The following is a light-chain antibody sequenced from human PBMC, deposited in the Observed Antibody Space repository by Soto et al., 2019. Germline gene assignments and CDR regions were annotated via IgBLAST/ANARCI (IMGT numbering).Light chain of an antibody. Sequence: DIQVTQSPSSVSASVGDRVTITCRASQDIAGYLAWYQQKPEKAPKTLIFDASTLQSGVPSRFSGSGSGTDFTLTISSVQPEDFATYYCQQYKSYPLTFGGGTKVDIK. CDR2: DAS. CDR1: QDIAGY. V-gene: IGKV1D-16*01. J-gene: IGKJ4*01. CDR3: QQYKSYPLT.